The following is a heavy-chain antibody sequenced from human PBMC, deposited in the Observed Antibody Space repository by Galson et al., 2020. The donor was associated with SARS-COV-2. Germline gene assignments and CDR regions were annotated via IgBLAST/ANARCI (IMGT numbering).Heavy chain of an antibody. CDR2: IYSGGAT. V-gene: IGHV3-53*01. D-gene: IGHD2-8*01. CDR1: GFTVSSNY. CDR3: ARGYCTNGVCYLDAFDI. J-gene: IGHJ3*02. Sequence: GESLKISCAASGFTVSSNYMSWVRQAPGKGLEWVSTIYSGGATYYADSVKGRFTISRDNSKNTLYLQMNSLRAEDTAVYYCARGYCTNGVCYLDAFDIWGQGTMVTVSS.